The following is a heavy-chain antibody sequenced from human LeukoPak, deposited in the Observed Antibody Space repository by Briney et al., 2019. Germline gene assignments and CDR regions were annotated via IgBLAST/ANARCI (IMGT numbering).Heavy chain of an antibody. Sequence: GRSLRLSCAASGFTFSSYEMNWVRQAPGKGLEWVSYISSSGSTIYYADSVKGRFTISRDNAKNSLYLQMNSLRAEDTAVYYCARIGFKGDCSGGSCRAPPDYWGQGTLVTISS. CDR1: GFTFSSYE. D-gene: IGHD2-15*01. V-gene: IGHV3-48*03. CDR2: ISSSGSTI. CDR3: ARIGFKGDCSGGSCRAPPDY. J-gene: IGHJ4*02.